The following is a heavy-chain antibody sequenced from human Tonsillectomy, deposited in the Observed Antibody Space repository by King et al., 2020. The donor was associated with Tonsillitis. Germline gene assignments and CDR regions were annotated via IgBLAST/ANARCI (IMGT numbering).Heavy chain of an antibody. CDR3: ARLKYYFDY. Sequence: QLQESGPGLVKPSGTLSLTCAVSGGSISSSHWWSWVRQSPGKGLEWLGEIFHSGGTNYNPSLKSRVTISVDKSRNQFPLKLSSVTAADTAVYYCARLKYYFDYWGQGALVTVSS. J-gene: IGHJ4*02. CDR1: GGSISSSHW. V-gene: IGHV4-4*02. CDR2: IFHSGGT. D-gene: IGHD6-6*01.